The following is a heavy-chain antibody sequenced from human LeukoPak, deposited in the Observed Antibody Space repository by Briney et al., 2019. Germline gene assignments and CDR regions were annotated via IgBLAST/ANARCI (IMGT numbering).Heavy chain of an antibody. CDR3: ARGSQQLDY. CDR1: GYTFTSYG. D-gene: IGHD6-13*01. J-gene: IGHJ4*02. Sequence: ASVRVSCKASGYTFTSYGITWVRQAPGQGLEWMGWISTYNGHTNYAQNLQGRVTMTTDTSTTTAYMELRSLGSDDTAVYYCARGSQQLDYWGQGTLVTVSS. CDR2: ISTYNGHT. V-gene: IGHV1-18*04.